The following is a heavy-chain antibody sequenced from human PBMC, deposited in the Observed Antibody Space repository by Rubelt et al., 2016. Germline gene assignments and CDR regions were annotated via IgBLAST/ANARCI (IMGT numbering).Heavy chain of an antibody. V-gene: IGHV1-69*06. Sequence: GSSVKVSCKASGGTFSSYAISWVRQAPGQGLEWMGGIIPIFGTANYAQKFQGRVTITADKSTSTAYMELSSLRSEDPAVYYCARERVSNWYFDLWGRGTLVTVSS. D-gene: IGHD3-3*02. CDR3: ARERVSNWYFDL. J-gene: IGHJ2*01. CDR2: IIPIFGTA. CDR1: GGTFSSYA.